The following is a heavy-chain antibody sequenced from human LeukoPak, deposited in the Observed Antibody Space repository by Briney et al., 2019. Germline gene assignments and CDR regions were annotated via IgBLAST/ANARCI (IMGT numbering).Heavy chain of an antibody. V-gene: IGHV3-21*06. D-gene: IGHD6-13*01. CDR3: AREDASSLDY. J-gene: IGHJ4*02. CDR2: ISSSGSYI. Sequence: GGSLRLSCAASGFTFSTYDMNWVRQAPGKGLEWVSSISSSGSYIYYADSLKGRFAISRDNAKNSLYLQMNNLRAEDTAVYYCAREDASSLDYWGQGILVTVSS. CDR1: GFTFSTYD.